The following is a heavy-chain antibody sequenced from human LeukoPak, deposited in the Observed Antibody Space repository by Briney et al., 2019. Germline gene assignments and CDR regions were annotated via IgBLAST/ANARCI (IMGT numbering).Heavy chain of an antibody. V-gene: IGHV3-21*01. Sequence: GGSLRLSCAASGFTFSSYSMNWVRQAPGKGLEWVSSISSSSSYIYYADSVKGRFTISRDNAKNSLYLQMNSLRAEDTAVYYCAREGITYSSGWPTTYWGQGTPVTVSS. CDR1: GFTFSSYS. J-gene: IGHJ4*02. CDR3: AREGITYSSGWPTTY. CDR2: ISSSSSYI. D-gene: IGHD6-19*01.